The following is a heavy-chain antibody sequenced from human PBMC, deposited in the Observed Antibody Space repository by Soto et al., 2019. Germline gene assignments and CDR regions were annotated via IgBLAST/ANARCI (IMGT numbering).Heavy chain of an antibody. D-gene: IGHD5-18*01. Sequence: SETLSLTCTVSGGSISSYYWSWIRQPPGKGLEWIGYIYYSGSTNYNPSLKSRVTISVDTSKNQFSLKLSSVTAADTAVYYCARHRGTAMAKYWFDPWGQGTLVTVSS. J-gene: IGHJ5*02. CDR1: GGSISSYY. CDR3: ARHRGTAMAKYWFDP. CDR2: IYYSGST. V-gene: IGHV4-59*08.